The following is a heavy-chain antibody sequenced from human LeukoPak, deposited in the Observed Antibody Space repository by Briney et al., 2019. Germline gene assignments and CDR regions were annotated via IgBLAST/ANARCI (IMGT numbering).Heavy chain of an antibody. J-gene: IGHJ4*02. V-gene: IGHV4-61*01. CDR2: IYYSGST. Sequence: SESLSLTCTVSGASVSTGSYYWSWIRQPPGKGLEWIGSIYYSGSTNYNPSLKSRVTISLDTSKNQFSLKLSSVTAADTAVYYCARDRSISWFYYWGQGTLVTVFS. CDR3: ARDRSISWFYY. D-gene: IGHD6-13*01. CDR1: GASVSTGSYY.